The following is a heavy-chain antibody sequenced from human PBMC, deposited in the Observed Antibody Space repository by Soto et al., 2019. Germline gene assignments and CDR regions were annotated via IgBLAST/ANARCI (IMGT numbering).Heavy chain of an antibody. D-gene: IGHD6-13*01. V-gene: IGHV4-31*03. Sequence: QVQLQESGPGLVKPSQTLSLTCTVSGGSISSGGYYWSWIRQHPGKGLEWIGYIYYSGSTYYNPSLKSRVTISVDTSKNQFSLKLSSVTAADTAVYYCARERAAGSPDLLPGRNYWGQGTLVTVSS. CDR2: IYYSGST. CDR1: GGSISSGGYY. CDR3: ARERAAGSPDLLPGRNY. J-gene: IGHJ4*02.